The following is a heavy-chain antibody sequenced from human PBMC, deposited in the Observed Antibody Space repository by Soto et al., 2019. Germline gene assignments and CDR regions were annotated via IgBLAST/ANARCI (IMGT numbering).Heavy chain of an antibody. J-gene: IGHJ4*02. D-gene: IGHD2-21*01. CDR2: VYWDDDK. CDR1: GVSLSTSGMG. Sequence: QVTLKESGPTLVKPTQTLTLTCTFSGVSLSTSGMGVGWIRQPPGKALEWLALVYWDDDKRYSPSLKSRLTITKDTSKNQVVLTMTYMDPVDTATYYCAHMIAGALFDHWGQGTLVTVSS. V-gene: IGHV2-5*02. CDR3: AHMIAGALFDH.